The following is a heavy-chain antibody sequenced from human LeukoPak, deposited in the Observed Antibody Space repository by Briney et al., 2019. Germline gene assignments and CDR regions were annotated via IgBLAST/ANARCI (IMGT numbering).Heavy chain of an antibody. CDR2: IIPMFGTA. D-gene: IGHD6-6*01. CDR1: GGTFSSYA. CDR3: ARDPPGRPYSSSSYG. Sequence: SVKVSCKASGGTFSSYAISWVRQAPGQGLEWMGGIIPMFGTANYAQKFQGRVTITADKSTSTAYMELSSLRSEDTAVYYCARDPPGRPYSSSSYGWGQGILVTVSS. J-gene: IGHJ4*02. V-gene: IGHV1-69*06.